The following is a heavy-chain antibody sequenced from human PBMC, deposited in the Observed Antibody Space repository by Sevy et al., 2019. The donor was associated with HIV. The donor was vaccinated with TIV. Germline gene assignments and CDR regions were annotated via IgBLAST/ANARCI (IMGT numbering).Heavy chain of an antibody. V-gene: IGHV3-7*01. CDR3: ARDDGNYYFHY. J-gene: IGHJ4*02. CDR1: GFTFSKYW. CDR2: IKQDAGQK. Sequence: GGSLRLSCAASGFTFSKYWMGWVRQAPGKGLEWVANIKQDAGQKYYVDSVKGRFTISRDKAKNSLYLQMNSLSAEDTAVYFCARDDGNYYFHYWGQGTLVTVSS. D-gene: IGHD1-7*01.